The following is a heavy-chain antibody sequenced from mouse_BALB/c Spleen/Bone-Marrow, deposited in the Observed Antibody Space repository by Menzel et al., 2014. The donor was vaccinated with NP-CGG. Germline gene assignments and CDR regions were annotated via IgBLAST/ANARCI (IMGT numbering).Heavy chain of an antibody. CDR1: GFTFSSYT. CDR3: ASHYYDSSPFAY. Sequence: DVKLVESGGGLVQPGGSLKLSCAASGFTFSSYTMSWVRQTPEKRLVWVAYISNGGGSIYYPDTVKGRFTTSRDNDKNTLYLQMSSLKSEDTAMYYCASHYYDSSPFAYWGQGTLVTVSA. V-gene: IGHV5-12-2*01. CDR2: ISNGGGSI. D-gene: IGHD1-1*01. J-gene: IGHJ3*01.